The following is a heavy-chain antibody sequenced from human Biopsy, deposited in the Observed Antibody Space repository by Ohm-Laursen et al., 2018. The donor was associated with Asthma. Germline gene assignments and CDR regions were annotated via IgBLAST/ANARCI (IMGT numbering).Heavy chain of an antibody. CDR2: MYAGGSR. V-gene: IGHV3-53*01. J-gene: IGHJ3*02. CDR1: GVNVTNNY. Sequence: GSLRLSCAASGVNVTNNYMTWVRQAPGKGLEWVPIMYAGGSRFYADRVKGRFTISRDNSKNTLYLQMDSLRPEDTALYYCARAGDTNDYGPAFDIWGLGTMVTVSS. CDR3: ARAGDTNDYGPAFDI. D-gene: IGHD4-17*01.